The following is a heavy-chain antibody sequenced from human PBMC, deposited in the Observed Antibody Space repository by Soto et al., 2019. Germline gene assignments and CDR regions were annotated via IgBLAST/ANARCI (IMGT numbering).Heavy chain of an antibody. Sequence: WETLSLTCTVSGGSISTYYWSWIRQPAGKGLEWIGRIYASGSTNYTPSLKSRVTMSVATSKNQFSLKLSSVTAADTAVYYCARGGMVIIPTATAFDYWGQGTLVTVSS. D-gene: IGHD2-2*01. J-gene: IGHJ4*02. V-gene: IGHV4-4*07. CDR1: GGSISTYY. CDR3: ARGGMVIIPTATAFDY. CDR2: IYASGST.